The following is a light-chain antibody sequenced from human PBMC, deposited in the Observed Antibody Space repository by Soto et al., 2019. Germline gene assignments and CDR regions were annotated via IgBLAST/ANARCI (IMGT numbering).Light chain of an antibody. CDR3: QQSYSSPPT. CDR2: AAS. Sequence: DIQITQSPSSLSASVAYRVIITSQASQSISNHLNWYQQKPGKAPKLLIFAASSLQSGVPSRFSGSRSGPDFTLTISSLQPEDFATYYCQQSYSSPPTFGQGTKVDNK. V-gene: IGKV1-39*01. J-gene: IGKJ1*01. CDR1: QSISNH.